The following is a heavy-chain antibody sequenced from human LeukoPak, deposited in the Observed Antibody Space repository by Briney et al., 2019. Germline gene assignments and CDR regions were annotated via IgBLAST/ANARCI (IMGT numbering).Heavy chain of an antibody. CDR3: ARDSGSQKAFDI. CDR1: GGSISSGDYY. CDR2: IYYSGST. V-gene: IGHV4-30-4*08. D-gene: IGHD1-26*01. J-gene: IGHJ3*02. Sequence: SETLSLICTVSGGSISSGDYYWSWIRQPPGKGLEWIGYIYYSGSTYCNPSLKSRVTISVDTSKNQFSLKLSSVTAADTAVYYCARDSGSQKAFDIWGQGTMVTVSS.